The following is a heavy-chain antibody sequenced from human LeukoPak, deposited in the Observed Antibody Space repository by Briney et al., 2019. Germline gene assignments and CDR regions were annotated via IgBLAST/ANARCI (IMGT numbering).Heavy chain of an antibody. Sequence: ASVKVSRKASGYTFTSYGISWVRQAPGQGLEWMGWISAYNGNTNYAQKLQGRVTMTTDTSTSTAYMELRSLRSDDTAVYYCARDLLAVAGTWFDYWGQGTLVTVSS. CDR1: GYTFTSYG. CDR3: ARDLLAVAGTWFDY. CDR2: ISAYNGNT. V-gene: IGHV1-18*01. D-gene: IGHD6-19*01. J-gene: IGHJ4*02.